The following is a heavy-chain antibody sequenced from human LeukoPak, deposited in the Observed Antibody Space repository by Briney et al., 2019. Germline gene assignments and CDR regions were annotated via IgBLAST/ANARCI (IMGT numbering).Heavy chain of an antibody. D-gene: IGHD3-22*01. V-gene: IGHV1-69*05. CDR2: IIPIFGTA. Sequence: SVKVSCKASGGTFSSYAISWVRQAPGQGLEWMGRIIPIFGTANYAQKFQGSVTITTDESTSTAYMELSSLRSEDTAVYYCARGNLSDGSGYYYPYYYYYMDVWGKGTTVTVSS. CDR3: ARGNLSDGSGYYYPYYYYYMDV. J-gene: IGHJ6*03. CDR1: GGTFSSYA.